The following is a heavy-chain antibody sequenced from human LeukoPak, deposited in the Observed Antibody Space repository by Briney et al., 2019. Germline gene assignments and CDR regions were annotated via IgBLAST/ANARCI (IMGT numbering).Heavy chain of an antibody. D-gene: IGHD3-22*01. Sequence: SETLSLTCTVSGDSISSYHWSWIRQPPGKGLEWIGYISYRGGTNYNPSLKSRVTISVDTSKNQFSLKVSSLSAADTAVYYCAGSSAFGAFDIWGQGTMVTVSS. J-gene: IGHJ3*02. CDR3: AGSSAFGAFDI. CDR1: GDSISSYH. CDR2: ISYRGGT. V-gene: IGHV4-59*08.